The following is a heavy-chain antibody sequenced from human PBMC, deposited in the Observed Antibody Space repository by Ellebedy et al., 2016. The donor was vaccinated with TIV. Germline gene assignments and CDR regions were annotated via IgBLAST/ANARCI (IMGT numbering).Heavy chain of an antibody. Sequence: SETLSLTCTVSGDSISSHYWSWIRQPPGKGLEWIGFIYDSGSTSYNPSLKSRVTISVDTSKNQFSLKLISVTAADTAVYYCARGVGGSSGWYGEYYLDSWGQGILVTVSS. V-gene: IGHV4-59*11. CDR3: ARGVGGSSGWYGEYYLDS. J-gene: IGHJ4*02. CDR2: IYDSGST. D-gene: IGHD6-19*01. CDR1: GDSISSHY.